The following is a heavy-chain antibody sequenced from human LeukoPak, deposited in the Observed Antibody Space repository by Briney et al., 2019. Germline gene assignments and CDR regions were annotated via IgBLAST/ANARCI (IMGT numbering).Heavy chain of an antibody. CDR3: ARDSSNSSSWYGGLYYYYYYYYMDV. V-gene: IGHV1-69*13. J-gene: IGHJ6*03. D-gene: IGHD6-13*01. CDR2: IIPIFGTA. CDR1: GGTFSSYA. Sequence: GASVKVSCKASGGTFSSYAISWVRQAPGQGLEWMGGIIPIFGTANYAQKFQGRVTITADESTSTAYMELSSLRSEDTAVYYCARDSSNSSSWYGGLYYYYYYYYMDVWGKGTTVTVSS.